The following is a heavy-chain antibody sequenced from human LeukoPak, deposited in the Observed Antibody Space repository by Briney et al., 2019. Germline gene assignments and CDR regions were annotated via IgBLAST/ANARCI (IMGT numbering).Heavy chain of an antibody. Sequence: PGGSLRLSCAASGFTFSSYGMHWVRQAPGKGLEWVAVISYDGSNKYYADSVKGRCTISRDNSKNTLYLQMNSLRAEDTALYFCAKSAVASSIDMYFDQWGQGTLVTVPS. J-gene: IGHJ4*02. CDR2: ISYDGSNK. V-gene: IGHV3-30*18. CDR1: GFTFSSYG. CDR3: AKSAVASSIDMYFDQ. D-gene: IGHD3-3*02.